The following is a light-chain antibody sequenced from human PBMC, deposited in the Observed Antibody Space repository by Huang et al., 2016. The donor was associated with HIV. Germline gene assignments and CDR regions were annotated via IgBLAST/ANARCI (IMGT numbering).Light chain of an antibody. CDR3: QQLHTYPLT. CDR2: AAS. J-gene: IGKJ4*01. V-gene: IGKV1-9*01. CDR1: QDISTY. Sequence: IQLTQSPSSLSASVGDRVTVTCRASQDISTYLAWYQQRPWRVPKLLIYAASTLHSGVPSRFSGSGSETDFTLTITSLQPEDFATYYCQQLHTYPLTFGGGT.